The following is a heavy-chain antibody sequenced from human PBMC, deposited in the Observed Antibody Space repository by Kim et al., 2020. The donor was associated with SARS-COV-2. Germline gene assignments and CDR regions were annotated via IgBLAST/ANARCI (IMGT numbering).Heavy chain of an antibody. CDR1: GFTFRSYG. J-gene: IGHJ4*02. CDR3: AREGLYCSSISCYLHN. Sequence: GGSLRLSCAASGFTFRSYGMHWVRQAPGKGLEWVAVISYDGSNKYYADSVKGRFTISRDNSKNTLYLQMNSLRAEDTAVYSCAREGLYCSSISCYLHNWGQGTLVTVSS. V-gene: IGHV3-33*05. D-gene: IGHD2-2*01. CDR2: ISYDGSNK.